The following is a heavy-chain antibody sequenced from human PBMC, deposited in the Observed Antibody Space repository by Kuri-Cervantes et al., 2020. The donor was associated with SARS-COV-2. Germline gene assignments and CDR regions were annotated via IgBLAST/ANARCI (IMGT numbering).Heavy chain of an antibody. Sequence: GSLRLSCTVSGGSISSSSYYWGWTRQPPGKGLEWIGSIYYSGSTYYNPSLKSRVTISVDTSKNQFSLKLSSVTAADTAVYYCARLHRAQIWFDPWGQGTLVTVSS. CDR2: IYYSGST. CDR1: GGSISSSSYY. J-gene: IGHJ5*02. V-gene: IGHV4-39*01. CDR3: ARLHRAQIWFDP.